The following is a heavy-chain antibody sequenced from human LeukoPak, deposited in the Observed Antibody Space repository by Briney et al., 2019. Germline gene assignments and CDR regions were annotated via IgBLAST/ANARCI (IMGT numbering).Heavy chain of an antibody. J-gene: IGHJ6*02. CDR1: GGSFRGYY. CDR3: ARGVDV. Sequence: SETLSFTCAVYGGSFRGYYWSWIRQPLGKGLEWIGEMDQSGGPTYNPSLKSRVTMSVDASKNQFSLKLSSVTVADTAVYFCARGVDVWGQGTTVTVSS. V-gene: IGHV4-34*01. CDR2: MDQSGGP.